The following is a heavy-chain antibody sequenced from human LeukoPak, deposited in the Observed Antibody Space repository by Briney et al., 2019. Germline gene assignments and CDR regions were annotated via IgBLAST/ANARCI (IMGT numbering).Heavy chain of an antibody. CDR2: IYTSGST. V-gene: IGHV4-4*07. Sequence: PSETLSLTCTASGGSISSYYWSWIRQPAGKGLEWIGRIYTSGSTNYNPSLKSRVTMSVDTSKNQFSLKLSSVTAADTAVYYCARSAAGTGNYYYMDVWGKGTTVTVSS. J-gene: IGHJ6*03. CDR3: ARSAAGTGNYYYMDV. CDR1: GGSISSYY. D-gene: IGHD6-13*01.